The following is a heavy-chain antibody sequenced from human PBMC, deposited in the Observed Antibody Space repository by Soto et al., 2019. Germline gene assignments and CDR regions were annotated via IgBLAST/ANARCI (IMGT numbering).Heavy chain of an antibody. Sequence: SETLSLTCTVSGGSISSGGYYWSWIRQHPGKGLEWIGYIYYSGSTYYNPSLKSRVTISVDTSKNQFSLKLSSVTAADTAVYYCAREEALTGYSSVFDYWGQGTLVTVSS. CDR3: AREEALTGYSSVFDY. J-gene: IGHJ4*02. D-gene: IGHD3-9*01. CDR1: GGSISSGGYY. CDR2: IYYSGST. V-gene: IGHV4-31*03.